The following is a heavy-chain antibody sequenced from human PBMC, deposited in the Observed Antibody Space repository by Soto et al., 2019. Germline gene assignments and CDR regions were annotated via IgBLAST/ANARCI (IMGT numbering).Heavy chain of an antibody. V-gene: IGHV3-23*01. J-gene: IGHJ5*02. CDR1: GFTFSSYA. CDR3: ARDGDIVVVPAAQNWFDP. Sequence: PGGSLRLSCVASGFTFSSYAMSWVRQAPGKGLEWVSAISGSGGSTYYADSVKGRFTISRDNAKNSLYLQMNSLRAEDTAVYYCARDGDIVVVPAAQNWFDPWGQGTLVTVSS. D-gene: IGHD2-2*01. CDR2: ISGSGGST.